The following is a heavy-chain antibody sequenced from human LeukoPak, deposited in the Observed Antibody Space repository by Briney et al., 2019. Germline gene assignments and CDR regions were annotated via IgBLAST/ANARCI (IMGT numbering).Heavy chain of an antibody. CDR1: GGTFSSYA. D-gene: IGHD4-17*01. CDR3: ARVVATVTLNYYYYGMDV. CDR2: IIPILGIA. V-gene: IGHV1-69*04. J-gene: IGHJ6*02. Sequence: ASVKVSCKASGGTFSSYAISWVRQAPGQGLEWMGRIIPILGIANYAQKFQGRVTITADKSTSTAYMELSSLRSEDTAVYYCARVVATVTLNYYYYGMDVWGRGTTVTVSS.